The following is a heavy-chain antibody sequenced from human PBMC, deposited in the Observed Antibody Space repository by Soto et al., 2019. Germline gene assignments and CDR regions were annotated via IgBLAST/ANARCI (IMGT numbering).Heavy chain of an antibody. CDR3: ARDAAAGMYNWFVP. J-gene: IGHJ5*02. CDR1: GFPFSTYG. D-gene: IGHD6-13*01. V-gene: IGHV3-48*04. CDR2: ISSGRNSI. Sequence: LRLSCAASGFPFSTYGMNWVRQAPGKGLEWVSYISSGRNSIYYADSLKGRFTSSRANAQNSLYLQMTSLRAEDTAAYHCARDAAAGMYNWFVPWGQDGLVTATS.